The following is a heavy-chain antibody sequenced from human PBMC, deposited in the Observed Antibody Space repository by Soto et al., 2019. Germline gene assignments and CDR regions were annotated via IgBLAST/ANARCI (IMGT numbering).Heavy chain of an antibody. J-gene: IGHJ6*02. D-gene: IGHD6-13*01. Sequence: SVKVSCKASGGTFSSYAISWVRQAPGQGLEWMGGIIPIFGTADYAQKFQGRVTITADKSTSTAYMELSSLRSEDTAVYYCARSIAAAGTYYYGMDVWGQGTKVTVSS. CDR1: GGTFSSYA. V-gene: IGHV1-69*06. CDR2: IIPIFGTA. CDR3: ARSIAAAGTYYYGMDV.